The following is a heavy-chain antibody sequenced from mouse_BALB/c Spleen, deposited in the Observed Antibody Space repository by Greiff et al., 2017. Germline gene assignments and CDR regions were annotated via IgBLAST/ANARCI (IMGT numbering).Heavy chain of an antibody. J-gene: IGHJ4*01. D-gene: IGHD1-1*01. Sequence: VQLQQSGTVLARPGASVKMSCKASGYSFTSYWMHWVKQRPGQGLEWIGAIYPGNSDTSYNQKFKGKAKLTAVTSASTAYMELSSLTNEDSAVYYCTRLHYYGSSYYAMDYWGQGTSVTVSS. CDR3: TRLHYYGSSYYAMDY. V-gene: IGHV1-5*01. CDR2: IYPGNSDT. CDR1: GYSFTSYW.